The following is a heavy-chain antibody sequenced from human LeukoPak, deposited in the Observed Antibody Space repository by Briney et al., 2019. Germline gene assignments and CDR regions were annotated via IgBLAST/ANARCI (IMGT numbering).Heavy chain of an antibody. J-gene: IGHJ5*01. CDR3: ARGSVEMATIFDS. CDR1: GFTFGDYG. CDR2: IRSKAYGGTA. D-gene: IGHD5-24*01. Sequence: SLRLSCTTSGFTFGDYGMSWVRRAPGKGLEWVGFIRSKAYGGTAEYAASVKGRFTISRDGSKSIVYLQMNSLNTEDTAVYYCARGSVEMATIFDSWGQGTLVTVSS. V-gene: IGHV3-49*04.